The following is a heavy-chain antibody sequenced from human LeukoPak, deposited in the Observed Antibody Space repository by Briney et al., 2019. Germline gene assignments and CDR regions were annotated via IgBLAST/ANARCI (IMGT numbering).Heavy chain of an antibody. CDR3: ARANVNTV. D-gene: IGHD4-17*01. CDR1: GFTFSSYS. J-gene: IGHJ4*02. CDR2: ISSGSSYI. Sequence: GGSLRLSCAASGFTFSSYSMNWVRQAPGKGLEWVSSISSGSSYIYYADSVKGRFTISRDNAKNSLYLQMDSLRAEDTAVYYCARANVNTVWGQGTLVTVSS. V-gene: IGHV3-21*01.